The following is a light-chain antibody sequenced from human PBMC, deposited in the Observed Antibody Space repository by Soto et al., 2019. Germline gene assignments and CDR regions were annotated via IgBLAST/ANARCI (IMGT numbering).Light chain of an antibody. J-gene: IGKJ5*01. CDR3: QQYTSSLNT. CDR2: DAS. Sequence: EIVLTQSPATLSLSPGERATLSCRASQSVSRYLAWYQQKPGQAPRLLIFDASNRAAGIPVRFSGSGSGTDFTLTISRLEPEDFAVYYCQQYTSSLNTFGQGTRLEIK. V-gene: IGKV3-11*01. CDR1: QSVSRY.